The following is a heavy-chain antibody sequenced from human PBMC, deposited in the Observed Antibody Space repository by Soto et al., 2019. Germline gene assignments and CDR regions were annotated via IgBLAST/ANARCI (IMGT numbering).Heavy chain of an antibody. CDR3: AHRLYNSNSNSFDP. Sequence: SGPTLVNPTQTLTLTCTFSGFSLSTSGVGVGWIRQPPGKALEWLALIFWDDDKRYSPSLNSRLTVTKDTSKNQVVLTMTNMNPLDTATYYCAHRLYNSNSNSFDPWGQGTLVTVSS. V-gene: IGHV2-5*02. D-gene: IGHD1-7*01. CDR2: IFWDDDK. J-gene: IGHJ5*02. CDR1: GFSLSTSGVG.